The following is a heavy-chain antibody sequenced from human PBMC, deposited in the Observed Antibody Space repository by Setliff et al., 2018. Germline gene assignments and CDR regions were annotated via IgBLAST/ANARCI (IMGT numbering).Heavy chain of an antibody. CDR2: ITTSGSAT. CDR3: EGRAVADRGFDI. D-gene: IGHD6-19*01. V-gene: IGHV3-48*03. Sequence: PGESLKISCAVSGFIFSSYEMNWVRQAPGKGLEWVSSITTSGSATYYAESVRGRFTISRDNAKNSLYLQMNSLRAEDTAVYYCEGRAVADRGFDIWGQGTTVTVSS. CDR1: GFIFSSYE. J-gene: IGHJ3*02.